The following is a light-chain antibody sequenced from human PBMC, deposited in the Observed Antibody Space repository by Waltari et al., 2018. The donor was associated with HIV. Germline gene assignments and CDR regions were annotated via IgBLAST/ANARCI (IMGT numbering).Light chain of an antibody. CDR3: QSYDSSLRGHV. Sequence: QSVLTQPPSVSGAPGQRITISCTGSSSNIGAGFDVHWYPQLPGQAPKALIWGNVSRPAGVPGRFSGSKSGTSASLAMTGLQADDEGDYYCQSYDSSLRGHVFRSGTRVTVL. CDR2: GNV. V-gene: IGLV1-40*01. CDR1: SSNIGAGFD. J-gene: IGLJ1*01.